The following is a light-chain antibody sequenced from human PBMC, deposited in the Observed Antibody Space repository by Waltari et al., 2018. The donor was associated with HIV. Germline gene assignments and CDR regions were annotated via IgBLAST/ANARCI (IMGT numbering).Light chain of an antibody. CDR1: RPIYVRNF. Sequence: SVLTQQPSASGPPGHSDTISCSAVRPIYVRNFVSWYHQLPGTAHKLLISKTNQRPSGVPDRFAGSKSGSSASLTISGLRSEDEAVYYCASWDDILSSVIFGGGTKVTVL. CDR2: KTN. J-gene: IGLJ2*01. V-gene: IGLV1-47*01. CDR3: ASWDDILSSVI.